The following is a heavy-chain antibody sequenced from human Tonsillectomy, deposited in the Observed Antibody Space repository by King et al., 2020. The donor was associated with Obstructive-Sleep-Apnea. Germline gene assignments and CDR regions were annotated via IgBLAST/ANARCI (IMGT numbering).Heavy chain of an antibody. CDR1: GYSFTTYW. D-gene: IGHD4-17*01. CDR2: IYTGDSDT. J-gene: IGHJ4*02. CDR3: ARVHGDYGEDY. Sequence: VQLVESGAEVKKPGESLKISCRGSGYSFTTYWIGWVRKMPGKGLEWMGIIYTGDSDTRYSRSFQGQVTISADKSITTAFLQWSSLTASDSAMYYCARVHGDYGEDYWGQGTLVTVPS. V-gene: IGHV5-51*01.